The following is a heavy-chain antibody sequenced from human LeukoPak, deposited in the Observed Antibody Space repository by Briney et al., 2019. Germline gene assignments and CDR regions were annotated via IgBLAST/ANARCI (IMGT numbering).Heavy chain of an antibody. V-gene: IGHV3-30*02. Sequence: PGGSLRLSCAASGFTFSSYGMHWVRQAPGKGLEWVAFIRYDGSNKYYADSVKGRFTISRDNSKNTLYLQMNSLRAGDTAVYYCAKDWDRYYYYMDVWGKGTTVTISS. CDR3: AKDWDRYYYYMDV. CDR1: GFTFSSYG. CDR2: IRYDGSNK. D-gene: IGHD1-26*01. J-gene: IGHJ6*03.